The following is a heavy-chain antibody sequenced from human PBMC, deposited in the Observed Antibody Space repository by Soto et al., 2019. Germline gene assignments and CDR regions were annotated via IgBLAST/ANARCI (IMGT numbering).Heavy chain of an antibody. CDR3: ARVFSDSSSFFDP. CDR1: GGSISSGGYY. V-gene: IGHV4-31*03. Sequence: PLSLTCTVSGGSISSGGYYWSWIRQHPGKGLEWIGYIYYSGSTYYNPSLKSRVTISVDTSKNQFSLKLSSVTAADTAVYYCARVFSDSSSFFDPWGQGTLVTVSS. CDR2: IYYSGST. J-gene: IGHJ5*02. D-gene: IGHD6-13*01.